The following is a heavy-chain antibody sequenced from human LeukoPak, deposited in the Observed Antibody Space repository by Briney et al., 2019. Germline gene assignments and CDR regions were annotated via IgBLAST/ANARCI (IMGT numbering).Heavy chain of an antibody. J-gene: IGHJ4*02. V-gene: IGHV4-34*01. D-gene: IGHD1-26*01. CDR2: INHSGST. CDR1: GGSFSGYH. CDR3: ASAAEGIVGATLDY. Sequence: SETLSLTCAVYGGSFSGYHWSWIRQPPGKGLEWIGEINHSGSTNYNPSLKSRVTISVDTSKNQFSLKLSSVTAADTAVYYCASAAEGIVGATLDYWGQGTLVTVSS.